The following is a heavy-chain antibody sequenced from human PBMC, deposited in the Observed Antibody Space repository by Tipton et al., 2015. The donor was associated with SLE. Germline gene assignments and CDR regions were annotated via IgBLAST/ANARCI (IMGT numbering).Heavy chain of an antibody. J-gene: IGHJ4*02. Sequence: TLSLTCTVFGGSISSYYWSWIRQPAGKGLEWIGRIYTSGSTNYNPSLKSRVTMSVDTSKNQFSLKLSSVTAADTAVYYCARSPRESSGWYYFDYWGQGTLVTVSS. D-gene: IGHD6-19*01. V-gene: IGHV4-4*07. CDR2: IYTSGST. CDR1: GGSISSYY. CDR3: ARSPRESSGWYYFDY.